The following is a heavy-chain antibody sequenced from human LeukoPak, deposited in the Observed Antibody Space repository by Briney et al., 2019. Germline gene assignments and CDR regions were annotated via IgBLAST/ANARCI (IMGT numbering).Heavy chain of an antibody. J-gene: IGHJ5*02. V-gene: IGHV5-51*01. D-gene: IGHD6-13*01. CDR3: ARRIVVAGKVAWFDP. CDR2: IYPGDSNT. Sequence: PGESLKISCKGSGYTFSIYWIAWVRQMAGKGLEWMGTIYPGDSNTTYSPSFQGQVTISADKSISTAYLQWSSLKASDTAMYYCARRIVVAGKVAWFDPWGQGTRVTVSS. CDR1: GYTFSIYW.